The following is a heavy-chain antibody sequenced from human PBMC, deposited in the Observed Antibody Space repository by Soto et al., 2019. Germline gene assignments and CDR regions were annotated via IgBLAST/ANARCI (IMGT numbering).Heavy chain of an antibody. V-gene: IGHV1-3*01. D-gene: IGHD3-3*01. CDR3: ARSEVVITIFGNWFDP. Sequence: ASVKVSCKASGYTFTSYAMHWVRQAPGQRLEWMGWINAGNGNTKYSQKFQGRVTITRDTSASTAYMELSSLRSEDTAVYYCARSEVVITIFGNWFDPWGQGTLVTVSS. CDR1: GYTFTSYA. CDR2: INAGNGNT. J-gene: IGHJ5*02.